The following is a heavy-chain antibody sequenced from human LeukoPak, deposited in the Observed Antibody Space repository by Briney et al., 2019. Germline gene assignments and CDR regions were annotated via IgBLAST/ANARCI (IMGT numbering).Heavy chain of an antibody. J-gene: IGHJ4*02. D-gene: IGHD3-22*01. CDR3: ATTPYYYDSSGSGYY. CDR2: FDPEDGET. CDR1: GYTLTELS. V-gene: IGHV1-24*01. Sequence: GASVKVSCKVSGYTLTELSMHWVRQAPGKGLEWMGGFDPEDGETIYAQKFQGRATMTEDTSTDTAYMELSSLRSEDTAVYYCATTPYYYDSSGSGYYWGQGTLVTVSS.